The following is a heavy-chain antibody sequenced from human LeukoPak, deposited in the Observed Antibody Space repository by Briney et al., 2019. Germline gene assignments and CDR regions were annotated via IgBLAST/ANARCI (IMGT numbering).Heavy chain of an antibody. CDR2: ISYDGSNK. J-gene: IGHJ6*02. Sequence: PGGSLRLSCAASGFTFSSYATHWVRQAPGKGLEWVAVISYDGSNKYYADSMKGRFTISRDNSKNTLYLQMNSLRAEDTAVYYCARSSRGHFHYYYYGMDVWGQGTTVTVSS. CDR3: ARSSRGHFHYYYYGMDV. CDR1: GFTFSSYA. D-gene: IGHD6-25*01. V-gene: IGHV3-30*04.